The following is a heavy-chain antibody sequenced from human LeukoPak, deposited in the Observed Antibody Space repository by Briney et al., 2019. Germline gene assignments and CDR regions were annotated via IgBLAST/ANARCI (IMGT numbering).Heavy chain of an antibody. CDR3: AREAPIAAAGTGFDY. CDR2: IGTAGDT. Sequence: GGSLRLSYAASGFTFSSYDMHWVRQATGKGLEWVSAIGTAGDTYYPGSVKGRFTISRENAKNSLYLQMNSLRAEDTAAYYCAREAPIAAAGTGFDYWGQGTLVTVSS. J-gene: IGHJ4*02. V-gene: IGHV3-13*01. D-gene: IGHD6-13*01. CDR1: GFTFSSYD.